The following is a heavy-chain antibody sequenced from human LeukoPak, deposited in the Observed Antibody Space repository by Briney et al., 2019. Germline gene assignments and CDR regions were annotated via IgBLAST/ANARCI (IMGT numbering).Heavy chain of an antibody. V-gene: IGHV4-59*01. CDR3: ARGLMMAVAGRGEFHY. J-gene: IGHJ4*02. Sequence: SETLSLTCTVSGGSISSYYWNWIRQPPGKGLEWIGYIYYSGSTNYNPSLKSRVTISVDTSKSQFSLKLSSVTAADTAVYYCARGLMMAVAGRGEFHYWGQGTLVTVSS. CDR1: GGSISSYY. CDR2: IYYSGST. D-gene: IGHD6-13*01.